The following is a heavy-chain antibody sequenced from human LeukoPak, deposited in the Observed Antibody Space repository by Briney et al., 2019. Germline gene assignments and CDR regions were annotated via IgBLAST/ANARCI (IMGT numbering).Heavy chain of an antibody. Sequence: GGSLRLSCAASGFTFDDYGMSWVRQAPGKGLEWVSGINCNGGSTGYADSVKGRFTISRDNAKNSLYLQMDSLRAEDTALYHCARSPDAGVIIYGSYYYYGMDVWGQGTTVTVSS. V-gene: IGHV3-20*01. CDR1: GFTFDDYG. D-gene: IGHD3-10*01. J-gene: IGHJ6*02. CDR2: INCNGGST. CDR3: ARSPDAGVIIYGSYYYYGMDV.